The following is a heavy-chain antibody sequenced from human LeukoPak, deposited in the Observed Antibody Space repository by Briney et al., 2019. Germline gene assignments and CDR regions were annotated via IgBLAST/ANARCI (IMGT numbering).Heavy chain of an antibody. D-gene: IGHD3-16*01. CDR2: ITTSSSYT. CDR3: AKDLRYNYAY. V-gene: IGHV3-11*05. J-gene: IGHJ4*02. CDR1: GFTFSDYY. Sequence: GGSLRLSCAASGFTFSDYYMSWIRQAPGKGLEWVSYITTSSSYTNYADSVKGRFTISRDNAKNSLYLQMNSLTAEDTAVYYCAKDLRYNYAYWGQGTLVTVSS.